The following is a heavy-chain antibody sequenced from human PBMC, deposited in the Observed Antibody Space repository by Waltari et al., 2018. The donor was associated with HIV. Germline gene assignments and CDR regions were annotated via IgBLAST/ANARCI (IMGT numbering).Heavy chain of an antibody. D-gene: IGHD6-19*01. Sequence: EVRLLESGGGLVRPGGSLRLSCAASGFRFSDHNMNWVRQGPGKGLEWVASIGSLQNFIHYADSVKGRFTVSRDNAKNSLYLQMNSLTAEDTAVYYCARGPSSGWSWFDPWGKGTLVTVSS. CDR2: IGSLQNFI. CDR1: GFRFSDHN. V-gene: IGHV3-21*01. J-gene: IGHJ5*02. CDR3: ARGPSSGWSWFDP.